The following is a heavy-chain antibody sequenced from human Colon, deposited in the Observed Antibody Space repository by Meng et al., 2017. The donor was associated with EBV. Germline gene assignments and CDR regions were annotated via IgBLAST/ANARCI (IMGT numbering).Heavy chain of an antibody. D-gene: IGHD3-22*01. V-gene: IGHV4-34*01. CDR1: GGSFSGYY. CDR3: ARQAPYYFDSSGRFDD. Sequence: QVQLQQWGAGLLKPLXXLSLTCAVYGGSFSGYYWSWIRQPPGKGLKWIGEINHSGSTNYNPSLKSRVTISVDTSKNQFSLKMRSVTAADTAVYYCARQAPYYFDSSGRFDDLGQGTLGTVSS. J-gene: IGHJ4*02. CDR2: INHSGST.